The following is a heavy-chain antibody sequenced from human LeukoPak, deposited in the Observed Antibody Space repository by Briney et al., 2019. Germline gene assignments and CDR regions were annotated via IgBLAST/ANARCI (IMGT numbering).Heavy chain of an antibody. Sequence: GGSLRLSCAASGFTFSSYWMSWVRQAPGKGLEWVANIKQDGTEKYYVDSLKGRLTISRDNAKNSLFLQMNSLRAEDTAVYYCARDPFGVLGYYYYMDVWGKGTTVTVSS. J-gene: IGHJ6*03. V-gene: IGHV3-7*01. CDR1: GFTFSSYW. CDR2: IKQDGTEK. D-gene: IGHD3-3*01. CDR3: ARDPFGVLGYYYYMDV.